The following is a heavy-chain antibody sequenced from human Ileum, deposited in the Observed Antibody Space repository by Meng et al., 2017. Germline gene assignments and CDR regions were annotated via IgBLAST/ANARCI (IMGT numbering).Heavy chain of an antibody. Sequence: EVQLVESGGGLVQPGGSLRRACAASGFTFSSYAMSWVRQAPGKGLEWVSGISGSGGGTYYADSVKGRFIISRDNSKNTLYLQVNSLRAEDTAVYYCAKPYYFDSSGYPPDYWGQGTLVTVSS. CDR3: AKPYYFDSSGYPPDY. J-gene: IGHJ4*02. CDR1: GFTFSSYA. D-gene: IGHD3-22*01. V-gene: IGHV3-23*04. CDR2: ISGSGGGT.